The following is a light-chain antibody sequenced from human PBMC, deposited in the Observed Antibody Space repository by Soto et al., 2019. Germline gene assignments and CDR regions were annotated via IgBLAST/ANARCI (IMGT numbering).Light chain of an antibody. J-gene: IGLJ2*01. CDR2: EVS. CDR3: SSYTSSSTLVV. CDR1: SSDVGGYNY. Sequence: QSALTQPDSVSGSPGQSITISCTGTSSDVGGYNYVSWYQQHPGKAPKLMIYEVSNRPSGVSNRFSGSKSGNTASLTISGLQAEDGADYYCSSYTSSSTLVVFGGGTKLTVL. V-gene: IGLV2-14*01.